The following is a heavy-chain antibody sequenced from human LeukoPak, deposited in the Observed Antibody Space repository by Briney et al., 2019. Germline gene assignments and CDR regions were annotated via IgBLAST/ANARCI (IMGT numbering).Heavy chain of an antibody. CDR1: GFTFQNYQ. J-gene: IGHJ4*02. CDR2: IHSTGSST. CDR3: AKASWVSNADAVL. V-gene: IGHV3-48*03. D-gene: IGHD1-1*01. Sequence: PGGSLRLSCVGSGFTFQNYQMNWVRQAPGKGLEWISYIHSTGSSTYYADSVKGRFTVSRDNAKNSLYLDMNSLRGEDTALYYCAKASWVSNADAVLWGQGTLVTVYS.